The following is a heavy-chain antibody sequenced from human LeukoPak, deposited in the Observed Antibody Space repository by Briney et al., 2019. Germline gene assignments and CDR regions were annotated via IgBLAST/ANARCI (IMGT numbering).Heavy chain of an antibody. D-gene: IGHD6-13*01. Sequence: PSETLSLTCTVSGGIISSDYWSWIRQPAGKGLEWIGRIYPSGSTNCNPSLKSRVTMSIDTSKNQFSLKLSSVTAADTAVYYCARVPHAGHNCFDPWGQGTLVTVSS. CDR1: GGIISSDY. J-gene: IGHJ5*02. V-gene: IGHV4-4*07. CDR3: ARVPHAGHNCFDP. CDR2: IYPSGST.